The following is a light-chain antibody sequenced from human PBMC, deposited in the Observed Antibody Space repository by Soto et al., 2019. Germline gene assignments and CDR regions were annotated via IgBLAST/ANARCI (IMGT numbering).Light chain of an antibody. CDR1: QSVSNN. CDR2: GAS. Sequence: EIVMTQSPVTLSVSLGERATLSCRASQSVSNNLVWYQQKPGQAPRLLIYGASIRATGIPGRFSGTGSGTEFTLTISGLQSEDFAVYYCHQYNHWWTFGQGTKVEI. V-gene: IGKV3-15*01. J-gene: IGKJ1*01. CDR3: HQYNHWWT.